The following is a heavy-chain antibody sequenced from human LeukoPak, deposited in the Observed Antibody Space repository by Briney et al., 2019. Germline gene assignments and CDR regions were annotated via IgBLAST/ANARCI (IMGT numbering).Heavy chain of an antibody. CDR2: IIPIFGTA. CDR1: GGTFSSYA. D-gene: IGHD6-6*01. J-gene: IGHJ6*03. Sequence: SVKVSCKASGGTFSSYAISWVRQAPGQGLEWMGGIIPIFGTANYAQKFQGRVTITTDESTSTAYMELSSLRSEDTAVYYCARDTEYSSSSPYYYYYMDVWGKGTTVTVSS. V-gene: IGHV1-69*05. CDR3: ARDTEYSSSSPYYYYYMDV.